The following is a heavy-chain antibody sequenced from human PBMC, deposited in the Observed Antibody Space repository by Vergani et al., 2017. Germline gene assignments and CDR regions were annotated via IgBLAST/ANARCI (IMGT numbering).Heavy chain of an antibody. CDR2: IIPIFGTA. V-gene: IGHV1-69*13. CDR3: ARDPGLGLGSLDY. J-gene: IGHJ4*02. CDR1: GGTFSSYA. Sequence: QVQLVQSGAEVKKPGASVKVSCKASGGTFSSYAISWVRQAPGQGLEWMGGIIPIFGTANYAQKFQGRVTITANESTSTAYMELSSLRSEDTAVYSCARDPGLGLGSLDYWGQGTLVTVSS. D-gene: IGHD7-27*01.